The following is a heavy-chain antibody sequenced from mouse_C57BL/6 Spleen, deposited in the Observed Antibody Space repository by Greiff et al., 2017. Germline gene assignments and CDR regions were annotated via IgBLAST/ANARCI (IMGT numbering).Heavy chain of an antibody. CDR1: GYTFTSYW. D-gene: IGHD1-1*01. Sequence: QVQLQQPGAELVKPGASVKLSCKASGYTFTSYWMHWVKQRPGQGLEWIGMVHPNSGSTNYNEKFKGKATLTVDKSSSTAYMQLSSLTSEDSAVYDCAREGITTVDAMDYWGQGTSVTVSS. J-gene: IGHJ4*01. V-gene: IGHV1-64*01. CDR2: VHPNSGST. CDR3: AREGITTVDAMDY.